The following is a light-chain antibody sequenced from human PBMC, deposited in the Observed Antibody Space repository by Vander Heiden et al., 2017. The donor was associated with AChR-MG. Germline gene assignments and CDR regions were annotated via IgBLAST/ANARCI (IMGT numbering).Light chain of an antibody. CDR1: QSVSSN. V-gene: IGKV3-15*01. Sequence: EIVMTQSPATLSLSPGERATLSCRASQSVSSNLAWYQQKPGQAPRLLIYGASTRATDIPARFSGSGSGTEFTFNISSLQSEDFAVYYCQQYNKWPLTVGGGTKVEIK. J-gene: IGKJ4*01. CDR2: GAS. CDR3: QQYNKWPLT.